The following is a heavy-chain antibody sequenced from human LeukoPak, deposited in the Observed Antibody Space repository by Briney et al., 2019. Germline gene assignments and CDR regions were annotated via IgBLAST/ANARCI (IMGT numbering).Heavy chain of an antibody. CDR1: GYTLTSYY. Sequence: ASVKVSCKASGYTLTSYYMHWVRQAPGQGLEWMGIINPSGGSTNYAQKFQGRVTMTRDMSTRTVYMELRSLRSDDTAVYYCAREASSSWVPYYYYYYYMDVWGKGTTVTVSS. CDR3: AREASSSWVPYYYYYYYMDV. D-gene: IGHD6-13*01. CDR2: INPSGGST. J-gene: IGHJ6*03. V-gene: IGHV1-46*01.